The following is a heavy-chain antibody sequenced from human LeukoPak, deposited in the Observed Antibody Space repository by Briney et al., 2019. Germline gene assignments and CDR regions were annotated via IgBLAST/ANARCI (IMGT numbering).Heavy chain of an antibody. Sequence: GASVNVSCKASGGTFSSYAISWVRQAPGQGLEWMGGIIPIFGTANYAQKFQGRVTITADESTSTAYMELGSLRSEDTAVYYCAREASSGWYYFDYWGQGTLVTVSS. CDR3: AREASSGWYYFDY. CDR1: GGTFSSYA. D-gene: IGHD6-19*01. V-gene: IGHV1-69*13. CDR2: IIPIFGTA. J-gene: IGHJ4*02.